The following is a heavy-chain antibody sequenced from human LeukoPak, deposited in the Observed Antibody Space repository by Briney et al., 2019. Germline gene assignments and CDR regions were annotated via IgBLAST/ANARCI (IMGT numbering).Heavy chain of an antibody. Sequence: PSETLSLTCAVSGFSISCGYYLGWIRQPPGKGLEWMGSIYHSGSTYYNPSLKSRVTISVDTSKNQFSLKLSSVTAADTAVYVRASLFWSSTSCYTGAEYFQHWGQGTLVTVSS. J-gene: IGHJ1*01. D-gene: IGHD2-2*02. CDR3: ASLFWSSTSCYTGAEYFQH. V-gene: IGHV4-38-2*01. CDR2: IYHSGST. CDR1: GFSISCGYY.